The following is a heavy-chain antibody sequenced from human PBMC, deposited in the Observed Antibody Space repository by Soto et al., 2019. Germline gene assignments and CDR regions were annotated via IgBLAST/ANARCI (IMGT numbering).Heavy chain of an antibody. CDR2: IIPIFGTA. CDR1: GGTFSSYA. V-gene: IGHV1-69*13. D-gene: IGHD5-12*01. Sequence: SVKVSCKASGGTFSSYAISWVRQAPGQGLEWMGGIIPIFGTANYAQKFQGRVTITADESTSTAYMELSSLRSEDAAVYYCARDLLALDGYETFDYWGQGTLVTVSS. J-gene: IGHJ4*02. CDR3: ARDLLALDGYETFDY.